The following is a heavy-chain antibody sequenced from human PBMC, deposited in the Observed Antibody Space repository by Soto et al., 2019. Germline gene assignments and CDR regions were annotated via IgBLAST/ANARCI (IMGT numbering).Heavy chain of an antibody. J-gene: IGHJ6*02. Sequence: GESLKISCKGSGYTFTSYYMHWVRQAPGQGLEWMGIINPSGGSTSYAQKFQGRVTMTRDTSTSTVYMELSSLRSEDTAVYYCAREGSMTTLYYYGMDVWGQGTTVTVSS. CDR1: GYTFTSYY. D-gene: IGHD4-17*01. CDR2: INPSGGST. CDR3: AREGSMTTLYYYGMDV. V-gene: IGHV1-46*01.